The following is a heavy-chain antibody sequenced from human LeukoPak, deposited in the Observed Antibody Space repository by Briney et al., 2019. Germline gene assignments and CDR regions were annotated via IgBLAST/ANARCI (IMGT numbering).Heavy chain of an antibody. J-gene: IGHJ6*02. CDR3: AQGGSEIYYFYHGMDV. D-gene: IGHD3-10*01. V-gene: IGHV3-30*03. CDR1: GFTFSSYA. CDR2: ISYDGSNK. Sequence: GGSLRLSCAASGFTFSSYAMSWVRQAPGKGLEWVTAISYDGSNKHYADSVRGRFTISRDNSKNTLYLQTNSLRSDDTAVYYCAQGGSEIYYFYHGMDVWGRGTTVTVSS.